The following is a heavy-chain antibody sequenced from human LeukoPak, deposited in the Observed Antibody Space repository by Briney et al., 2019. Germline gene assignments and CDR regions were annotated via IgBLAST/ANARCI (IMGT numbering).Heavy chain of an antibody. D-gene: IGHD3-10*01. V-gene: IGHV1-46*01. CDR3: AREMQGSYYYGSGAGVLDY. CDR1: GYTFTSYY. J-gene: IGHJ4*02. Sequence: ASVKDSCKASGYTFTSYYMHWVRQAPGQGVEWMGIINPSGGSTSYAQKFQGRVTMTRDTSTSTVYMELSSLRSEDTAVYYCAREMQGSYYYGSGAGVLDYWGQGTLVTVSS. CDR2: INPSGGST.